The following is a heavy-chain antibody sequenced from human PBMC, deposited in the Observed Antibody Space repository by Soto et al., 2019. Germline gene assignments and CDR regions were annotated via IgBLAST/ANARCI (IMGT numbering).Heavy chain of an antibody. CDR2: IXXXGXT. CDR1: GGSISSYY. J-gene: IGHJ6*02. Sequence: SETLSLTCTVSGGSISSYYWSWIRQPPGKGLEWXGXIXXXGXTXXXPXXXXRVTISVDTSKNQFSLKLRSVTAADTAVYYCARDMVIDYYYGMDVWGQGTTVTVSS. V-gene: IGHV4-59*01. D-gene: IGHD3-22*01. CDR3: ARDMVIDYYYGMDV.